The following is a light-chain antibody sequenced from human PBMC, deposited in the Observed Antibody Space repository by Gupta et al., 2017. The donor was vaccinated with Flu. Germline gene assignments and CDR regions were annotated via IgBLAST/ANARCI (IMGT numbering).Light chain of an antibody. Sequence: HAVLTQPSSLSSSPVASASLTCTLRSGIDVDTCTIFWYQQKPGSPPQFLLWYKSDSQKQQGSGVPSRLSGFKDASANEGILIIYGLHSEDEADEYCMIWKERAYVFGAGTKVTVL. J-gene: IGLJ1*01. CDR3: MIWKERAYV. CDR2: YKSDSQK. V-gene: IGLV5-45*02. CDR1: SGIDVDTCT.